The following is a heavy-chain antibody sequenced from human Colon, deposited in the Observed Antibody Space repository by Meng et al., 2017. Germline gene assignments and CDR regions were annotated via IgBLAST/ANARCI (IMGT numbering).Heavy chain of an antibody. Sequence: HLQLQESGPGLGRPSETLSLTCTVSGDSISGSRYYWGWIRQSPGKGLEYIATIFYSGRTYYNPSLKSRVTMSVDTANNQFSLKLSSVTAADTAVYYCVRERGSYSGGEFEYWGQGTLVTVSS. CDR3: VRERGSYSGGEFEY. J-gene: IGHJ4*02. CDR1: GDSISGSRYY. V-gene: IGHV4-39*07. CDR2: IFYSGRT. D-gene: IGHD3-22*01.